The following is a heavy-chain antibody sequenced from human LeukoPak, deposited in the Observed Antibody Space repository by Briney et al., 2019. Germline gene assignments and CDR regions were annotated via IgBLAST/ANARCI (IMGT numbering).Heavy chain of an antibody. CDR2: FYSGGTT. J-gene: IGHJ4*02. Sequence: GGSLRLSCAASRFTVSRNYMSWVRQAPGKGLEWVSAFYSGGTTYYADSVKGRFTISRDNSKNTLYLQMNSLRAEDTAVYYCAKGPYYYGSGSYTPPDYWGQGTLVTVSS. CDR1: RFTVSRNY. V-gene: IGHV3-66*01. D-gene: IGHD3-10*01. CDR3: AKGPYYYGSGSYTPPDY.